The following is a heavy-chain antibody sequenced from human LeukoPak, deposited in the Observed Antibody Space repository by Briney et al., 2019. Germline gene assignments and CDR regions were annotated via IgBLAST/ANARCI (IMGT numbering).Heavy chain of an antibody. J-gene: IGHJ4*02. D-gene: IGHD6-19*01. V-gene: IGHV3-48*03. CDR2: ISRSSSTI. Sequence: GGSLRLSCAASGFTFSDYEMNWVRQAPGKGLEWVSYISRSSSTIYYADSVKGRFTISRDNAKNSLYLQMNSLRAEDTAVYYCARDKAGSSGLDYWGQGTLVTVSS. CDR1: GFTFSDYE. CDR3: ARDKAGSSGLDY.